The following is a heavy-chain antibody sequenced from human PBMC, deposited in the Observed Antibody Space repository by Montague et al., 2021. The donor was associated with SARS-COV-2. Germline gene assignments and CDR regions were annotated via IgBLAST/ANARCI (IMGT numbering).Heavy chain of an antibody. V-gene: IGHV6-1*01. CDR2: N. Sequence: NDYAPSVRGRLTVNPDASKNEFSLELNYVTPEDTAVYYCVRYSGWFYFDLWGQGTLVTVS. D-gene: IGHD6-19*01. CDR3: VRYSGWFYFDL. J-gene: IGHJ4*02.